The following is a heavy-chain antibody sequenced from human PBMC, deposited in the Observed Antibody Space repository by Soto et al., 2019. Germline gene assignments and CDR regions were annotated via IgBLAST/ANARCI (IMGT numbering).Heavy chain of an antibody. Sequence: SETLSLTCTVSGGSISSYYWSWIRQPPGKGLEWIGYIYYSGSTNYNPSLKSRVTISVDTSKNQFSLKLSSATAADTAVYYCARAGGFGELNNFDYWGQGTLVTVSS. V-gene: IGHV4-59*08. CDR2: IYYSGST. CDR1: GGSISSYY. CDR3: ARAGGFGELNNFDY. J-gene: IGHJ4*02. D-gene: IGHD3-10*01.